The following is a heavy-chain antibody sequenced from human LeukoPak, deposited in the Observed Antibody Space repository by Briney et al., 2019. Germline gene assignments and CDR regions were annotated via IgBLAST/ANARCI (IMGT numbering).Heavy chain of an antibody. J-gene: IGHJ4*02. D-gene: IGHD1-1*01. Sequence: RTGGSLRLSCAASGFNFDDYGMSWVRHAPGKGLEWVSRINWNGGSTGYADSVKGRFTISRDNAKNSLYLQMNSLRAEDTALYYCARAQDYNWNYVPYWGQGTLVTVSS. CDR1: GFNFDDYG. CDR3: ARAQDYNWNYVPY. V-gene: IGHV3-20*04. CDR2: INWNGGST.